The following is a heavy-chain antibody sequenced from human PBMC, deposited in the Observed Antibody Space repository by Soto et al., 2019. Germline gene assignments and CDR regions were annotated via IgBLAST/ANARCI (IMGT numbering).Heavy chain of an antibody. CDR1: GFTFSSYA. J-gene: IGHJ4*02. V-gene: IGHV3-23*01. D-gene: IGHD7-27*01. CDR2: ISGSGGST. CDR3: AKVGRNWGTELFDY. Sequence: GGSLRLSCAASGFTFSSYAMSWVRQAPGKGLEWVSAISGSGGSTYYADSVKGRFTISRDNSKNTLYLQMNSLRAEDTAVYYSAKVGRNWGTELFDYWGQGTLVTVSS.